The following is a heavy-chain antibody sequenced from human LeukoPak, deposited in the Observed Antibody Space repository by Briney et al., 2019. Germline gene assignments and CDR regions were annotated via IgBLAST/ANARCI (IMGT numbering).Heavy chain of an antibody. J-gene: IGHJ4*02. Sequence: SETLSLTCAVYGGSFSGIYWSWIRQPPGKGLEWIGEITHTGSTNYNPSLKSRVTISADTSKNQFSLSLTSVTAADMAVYYCARGKSPGYWGQGTLVTVSS. V-gene: IGHV4-34*01. CDR1: GGSFSGIY. CDR2: ITHTGST. CDR3: ARGKSPGY. D-gene: IGHD1-1*01.